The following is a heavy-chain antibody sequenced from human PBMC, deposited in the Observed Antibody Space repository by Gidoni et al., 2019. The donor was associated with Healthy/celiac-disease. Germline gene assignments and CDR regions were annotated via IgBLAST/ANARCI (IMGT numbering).Heavy chain of an antibody. Sequence: QVQLVESGGGVVQPGVSLRLSCAASGFTFSSYAMHWVRQAPGQGLEGVAVISYDGSNKYYADSVKGRFTISRDNSKNTLYLQMNSLRAEDTAVYYCARDLYSSGWYPSWFDPWGQGTLVTVSS. V-gene: IGHV3-30-3*01. J-gene: IGHJ5*02. D-gene: IGHD6-19*01. CDR2: ISYDGSNK. CDR1: GFTFSSYA. CDR3: ARDLYSSGWYPSWFDP.